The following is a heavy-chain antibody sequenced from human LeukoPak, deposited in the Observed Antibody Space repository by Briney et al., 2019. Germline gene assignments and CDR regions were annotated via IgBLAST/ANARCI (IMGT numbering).Heavy chain of an antibody. CDR3: AGYRGYSYGSSGYYYYMDV. J-gene: IGHJ6*03. Sequence: PSETLSLTCAVYGGSFSGYYWSWIRQPPGKGLEWIEEINHSGSTNYNPSLKSRVTISVDTSKNQFSLKLTSVTAADTAVYCCAGYRGYSYGSSGYYYYMDVWGKGTTVTVSS. CDR1: GGSFSGYY. D-gene: IGHD5-18*01. CDR2: INHSGST. V-gene: IGHV4-34*01.